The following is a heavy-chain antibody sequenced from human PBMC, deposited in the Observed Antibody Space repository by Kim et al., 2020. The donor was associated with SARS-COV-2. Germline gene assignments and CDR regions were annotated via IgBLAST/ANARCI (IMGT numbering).Heavy chain of an antibody. CDR3: ARHGLGMLAAVHY. CDR1: GGSISSSSYY. CDR2: IYYSGST. V-gene: IGHV4-39*01. Sequence: SETLSLTCTVSGGSISSSSYYWGWIRQPPGKGLEWIGSIYYSGSTYYNPSLKSRVTISVDTSKNQFSLKLSSVTAADTAVYYCARHGLGMLAAVHYWGQGTLVTVSS. D-gene: IGHD6-13*01. J-gene: IGHJ4*02.